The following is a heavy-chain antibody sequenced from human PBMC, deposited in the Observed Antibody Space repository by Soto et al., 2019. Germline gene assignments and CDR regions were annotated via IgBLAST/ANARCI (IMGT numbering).Heavy chain of an antibody. CDR2: FSLSGTT. J-gene: IGHJ4*02. CDR3: ARGMTPPGAPAWYYFDF. Sequence: SETLSLTCSVSGASIAGSSYWSWIRQPAGKGLEWIGRFSLSGTTNYSPSLRSRVTMSADVSKNQFSLRLTSVTAADTALYYCARGMTPPGAPAWYYFDFWGQGPLVSVSS. D-gene: IGHD2-8*02. V-gene: IGHV4-4*07. CDR1: GASIAGSSY.